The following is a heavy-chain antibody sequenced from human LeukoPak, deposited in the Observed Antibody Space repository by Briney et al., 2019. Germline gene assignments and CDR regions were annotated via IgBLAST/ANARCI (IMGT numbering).Heavy chain of an antibody. J-gene: IGHJ4*02. V-gene: IGHV1-18*01. CDR2: ISAYNGNT. CDR3: ARAAVGNGWHSDY. Sequence: ASVKVSCKASGYTFTSYGISWVRQAPGQGLERMGWISAYNGNTNYAQKLQGRVTMTTDTSTTTVYMELRSLRSDDTALYYCARAAVGNGWHSDYWGQGTLVTVSS. CDR1: GYTFTSYG. D-gene: IGHD6-19*01.